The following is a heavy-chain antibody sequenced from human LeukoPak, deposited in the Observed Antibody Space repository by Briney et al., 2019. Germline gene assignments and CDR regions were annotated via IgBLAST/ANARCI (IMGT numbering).Heavy chain of an antibody. CDR3: ARGYSSSWPFDY. CDR2: IYYSGST. D-gene: IGHD6-13*01. Sequence: SEALSLTCTVSGGSISSGDYYWSWIRQPPGKGLEWIGYIYYSGSTYYNPSLKSRVTISVDTSKNQFSLKLSSVTAADTAVYYCARGYSSSWPFDYWGQGTLVTVSS. J-gene: IGHJ4*02. V-gene: IGHV4-30-4*08. CDR1: GGSISSGDYY.